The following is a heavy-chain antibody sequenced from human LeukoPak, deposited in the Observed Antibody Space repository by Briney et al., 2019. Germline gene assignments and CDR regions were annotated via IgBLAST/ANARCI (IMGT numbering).Heavy chain of an antibody. CDR3: AKGPSTSIFTVTTEY. CDR1: GGSISSYY. CDR2: IKLDGSEK. J-gene: IGHJ4*02. Sequence: ETLSLTCIVSGGSISSYYWNWIRQPPGKGLEWVANIKLDGSEKNYVDSVKGRFTISRDNTKNSLYLQMNSLRVEDTAVYYCAKGPSTSIFTVTTEYWGQGTLVTVSS. D-gene: IGHD4-17*01. V-gene: IGHV3-7*03.